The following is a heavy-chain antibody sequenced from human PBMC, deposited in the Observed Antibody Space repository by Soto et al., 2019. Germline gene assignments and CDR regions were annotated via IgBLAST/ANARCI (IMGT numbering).Heavy chain of an antibody. D-gene: IGHD3-10*01. Sequence: PSETLSLTCTVSGGSVSSTDYYWTWIRQSPGKGLEWIGYIYSGGSTFYSPSLKTRVFISLDTSKNQFSLTLSSVTAADTAVYYCVRVPEHSSGSRWGQGTLVTVSS. J-gene: IGHJ4*02. V-gene: IGHV4-30-4*01. CDR1: GGSVSSTDYY. CDR3: VRVPEHSSGSR. CDR2: IYSGGST.